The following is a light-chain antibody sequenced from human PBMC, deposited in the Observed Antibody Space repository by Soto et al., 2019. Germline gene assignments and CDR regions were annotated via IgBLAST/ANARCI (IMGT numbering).Light chain of an antibody. V-gene: IGKV3-20*01. Sequence: EVVLTQSPGTLSLSPGDRATLSCRASETIDSAYFAWYQQKPGLAPRVLIYDASNRATGVPDRFSGSGSGTDFNLNITRLEPEDFAVYDCQLFDASVTFGGGTKVEIE. CDR3: QLFDASVT. CDR1: ETIDSAY. CDR2: DAS. J-gene: IGKJ4*01.